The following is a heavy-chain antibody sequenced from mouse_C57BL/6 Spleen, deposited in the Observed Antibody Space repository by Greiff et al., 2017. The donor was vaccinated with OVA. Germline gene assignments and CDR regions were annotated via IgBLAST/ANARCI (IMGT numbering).Heavy chain of an antibody. J-gene: IGHJ3*01. CDR1: GYTFTSYW. V-gene: IGHV1-52*01. Sequence: VQLQESGAELVRPGSSVKLSCKASGYTFTSYWMHWVKQRPIQGLEWIGNIDPSDSETHYNQKFKDKATLTVDKSSSTAYMQLSSLTSEDSAVYYCARVGNVGFAYWGQGTLVTVSA. CDR3: ARVGNVGFAY. D-gene: IGHD4-1*01. CDR2: IDPSDSET.